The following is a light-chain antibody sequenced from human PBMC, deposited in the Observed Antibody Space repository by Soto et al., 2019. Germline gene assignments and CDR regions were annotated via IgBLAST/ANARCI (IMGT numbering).Light chain of an antibody. Sequence: QSVLTQPASVSGSPGQSITISCTGTSSDVGGYNYVSWYQQHPGKAPKLMIYDVSNRPSGVSNRFSGSKSGNTASLTIFCFHAEDEADYYCSSYTSSSTNYVFGTGTKVTVL. J-gene: IGLJ1*01. CDR1: SSDVGGYNY. CDR3: SSYTSSSTNYV. V-gene: IGLV2-14*01. CDR2: DVS.